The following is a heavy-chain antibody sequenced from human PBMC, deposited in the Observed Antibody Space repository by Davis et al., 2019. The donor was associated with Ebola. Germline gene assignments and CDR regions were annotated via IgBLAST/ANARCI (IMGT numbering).Heavy chain of an antibody. Sequence: PSETLSLTCTVSGGSISSSSYYWGWIRQPPGKGLEWIGSIYYSGSTYYNPSLKSRVTISVDTSKNQFSLKLSSVTAADTAVYYCARDQRIVGATCFDYWGQGTLVTVSS. J-gene: IGHJ4*02. CDR3: ARDQRIVGATCFDY. CDR2: IYYSGST. V-gene: IGHV4-39*07. D-gene: IGHD1-26*01. CDR1: GGSISSSSYY.